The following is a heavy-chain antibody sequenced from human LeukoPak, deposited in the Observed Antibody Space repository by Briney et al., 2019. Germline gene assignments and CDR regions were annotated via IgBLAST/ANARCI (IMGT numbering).Heavy chain of an antibody. CDR3: ARVAYYYYMDV. J-gene: IGHJ6*03. CDR2: IYYSGST. Sequence: SSQTLPLTCTVSGGSISSGGYYWSWIRQHPGKGLEWIGYIYYSGSTYYNPSLKSRVTISVDTSKNQFSLKLSSVTAADTAVYYCARVAYYYYMDVWGKGTTVTVSS. V-gene: IGHV4-31*03. CDR1: GGSISSGGYY.